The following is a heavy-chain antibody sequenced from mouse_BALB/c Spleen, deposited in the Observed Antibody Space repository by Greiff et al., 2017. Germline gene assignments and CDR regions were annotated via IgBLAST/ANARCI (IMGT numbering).Heavy chain of an antibody. CDR2: INPSTGYT. CDR3: ASPYGSSSYYYAMDY. D-gene: IGHD1-1*01. Sequence: LEESGAELAKPGASVKMSCKASGYTFTSYWMHWVKQRPGQGLEWIGYINPSTGYTEYNQKFKDKATLTADKSSSTAYMQLISLTSEDSAVYYCASPYGSSSYYYAMDYWGQGTSVTVSS. CDR1: GYTFTSYW. J-gene: IGHJ4*01. V-gene: IGHV1-7*01.